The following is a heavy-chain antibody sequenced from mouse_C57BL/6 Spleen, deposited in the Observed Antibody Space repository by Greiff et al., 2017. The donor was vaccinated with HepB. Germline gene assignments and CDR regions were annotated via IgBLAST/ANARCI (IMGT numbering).Heavy chain of an antibody. V-gene: IGHV5-6*01. CDR3: ARSLYGYEIVDY. CDR2: ISSGGSYT. J-gene: IGHJ2*01. CDR1: GFTFSSYG. D-gene: IGHD2-2*01. Sequence: EVQGVESGGDLVKPGGSLKLSCAASGFTFSSYGMSWVRQTPDKRLEWVATISSGGSYTYYPDSVKGRFTISRDNAKNTLYLQMSSLKSEDTAMYYVARSLYGYEIVDYWGQGTTLTVSS.